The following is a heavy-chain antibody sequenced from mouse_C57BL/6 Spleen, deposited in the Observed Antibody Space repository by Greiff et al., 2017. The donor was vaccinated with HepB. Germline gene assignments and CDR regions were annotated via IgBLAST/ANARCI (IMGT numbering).Heavy chain of an antibody. J-gene: IGHJ2*01. CDR1: GYTFTSYW. D-gene: IGHD1-1*01. CDR3: ARSSTGHYYGSQWGYCDY. Sequence: QVQLQQSGAELAKPGASVKLSCKASGYTFTSYWMHWVKQRPGQGLEWIGYINPSSGYTKYNQKFKDKATLTADKSSSTAYMQLSSLTYEDSAVYYCARSSTGHYYGSQWGYCDYGGQDTTLTVSS. V-gene: IGHV1-7*01. CDR2: INPSSGYT.